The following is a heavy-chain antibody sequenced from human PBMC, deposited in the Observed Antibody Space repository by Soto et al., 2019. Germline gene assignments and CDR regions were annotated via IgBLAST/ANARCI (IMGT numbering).Heavy chain of an antibody. D-gene: IGHD2-8*01. CDR2: IIPILGTT. J-gene: IGHJ5*02. Sequence: QVQLLQSGTELRQPGSSVTISCTPSGGTFISSAFAWVRQAPGGRIEWMGGIIPILGTTKYAEKFLGRVTIMADDSSRTAFLELSSLTVDDTAVYFCAKKNPHGDSNKAWLDPWGQGTLVTVST. CDR1: GGTFISSA. V-gene: IGHV1-69*01. CDR3: AKKNPHGDSNKAWLDP.